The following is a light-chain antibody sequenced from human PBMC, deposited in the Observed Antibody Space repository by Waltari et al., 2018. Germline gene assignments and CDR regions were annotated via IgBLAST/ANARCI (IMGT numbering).Light chain of an antibody. J-gene: IGKJ5*01. CDR1: QSVTGY. CDR2: EAS. V-gene: IGKV1-39*01. CDR3: QQSDTNPIA. Sequence: DIQMTQSPSSLSASVGDRFTISCRASQSVTGYLNWYQQKPGKAPKLLIYEASRLHSGVPSRFSCSQSGTDFTLTISFLQPEDFATYYCQQSDTNPIAFGQGTRLEIK.